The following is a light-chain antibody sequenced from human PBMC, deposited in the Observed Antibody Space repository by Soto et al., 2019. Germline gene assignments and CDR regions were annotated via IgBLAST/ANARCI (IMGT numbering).Light chain of an antibody. J-gene: IGLJ2*01. Sequence: QSALTQPASVSGSPGQSITISCTGTSSDIGAYNFVSWFQQLPGKAPKCIISDVSNRPSGVSNRFSGSKSGNTASLTISGLQAEDEGDYYCSSYTTGTTLVFGGGTKVTVL. V-gene: IGLV2-14*03. CDR2: DVS. CDR1: SSDIGAYNF. CDR3: SSYTTGTTLV.